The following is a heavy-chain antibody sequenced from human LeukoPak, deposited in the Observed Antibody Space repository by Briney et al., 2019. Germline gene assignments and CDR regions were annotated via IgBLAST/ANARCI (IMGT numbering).Heavy chain of an antibody. Sequence: ASVKVSCKASGYTFTSYGTSWVRQAPGQGLEWMGWISAYNGNTNYAQKLQGRVTVTTDTSTSTAYMELRSLRSDDTAVYYCARGNSDIVVVPAARGDAFDIWGQGTMVTVSS. CDR1: GYTFTSYG. V-gene: IGHV1-18*01. D-gene: IGHD2-2*01. CDR3: ARGNSDIVVVPAARGDAFDI. CDR2: ISAYNGNT. J-gene: IGHJ3*02.